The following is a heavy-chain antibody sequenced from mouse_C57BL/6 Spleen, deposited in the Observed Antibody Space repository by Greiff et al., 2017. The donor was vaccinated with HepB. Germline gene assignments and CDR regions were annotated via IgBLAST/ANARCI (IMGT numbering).Heavy chain of an antibody. V-gene: IGHV1-22*01. CDR1: GYTFTDYN. J-gene: IGHJ3*01. CDR3: ARPHYYGGSWFAY. Sequence: EVQLQQSGPELVKPGASVKLSCKASGYTFTDYNMHWVQQSHGKSLEWIGYINPHNGGTSYNQKFKGKATLTVNKSSSTAYMELRSLTSEDSAVYYCARPHYYGGSWFAYWGQGTLVTVSA. D-gene: IGHD1-1*01. CDR2: INPHNGGT.